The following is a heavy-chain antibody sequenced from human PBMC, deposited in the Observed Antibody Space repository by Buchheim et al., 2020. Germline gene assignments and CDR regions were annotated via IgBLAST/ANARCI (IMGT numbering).Heavy chain of an antibody. CDR3: ARDVSRELLPFDY. Sequence: EVQLLESGGGLVQPGGSLRLSCAASGFTFSSYAMSWVRQAPGKGLEWVSAISSSSSYIYYADSVKGRFTISRDNAKNSLYLQMNSLRAEDTAVYYCARDVSRELLPFDYWGQGTL. J-gene: IGHJ4*02. CDR1: GFTFSSYA. D-gene: IGHD1-26*01. V-gene: IGHV3-21*01. CDR2: ISSSSSYI.